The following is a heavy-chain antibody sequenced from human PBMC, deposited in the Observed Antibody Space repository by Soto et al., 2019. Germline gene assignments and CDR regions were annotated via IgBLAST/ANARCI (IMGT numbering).Heavy chain of an antibody. J-gene: IGHJ6*02. CDR3: ARDNVLVPAADYGMDV. Sequence: GASVKVSCKASGYTFTSYYMHWVRQAPGQGLEWMGIINPSGGSTSYAQKFQGRVTMTRDTSTSTVYMELSSLRSEDTAVYYCARDNVLVPAADYGMDVWGQGTTVTVSS. D-gene: IGHD2-2*01. V-gene: IGHV1-46*01. CDR1: GYTFTSYY. CDR2: INPSGGST.